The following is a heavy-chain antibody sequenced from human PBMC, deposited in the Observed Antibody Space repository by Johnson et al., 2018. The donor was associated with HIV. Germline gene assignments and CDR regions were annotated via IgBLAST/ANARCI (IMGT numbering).Heavy chain of an antibody. D-gene: IGHD6-19*01. J-gene: IGHJ3*02. V-gene: IGHV3-30-3*01. CDR2: ISYDGSNK. CDR3: AKARSGGPGAFDI. Sequence: QVQLVESGGGLVQPGRSLRLSCAASGFTFSSYAMHWVRQAPGKGLEWVAVISYDGSNKYYADSVKGRFTNSRDNSKNTLFLQMNSLRAEDTALYCCAKARSGGPGAFDIWGQGTMVTVSS. CDR1: GFTFSSYA.